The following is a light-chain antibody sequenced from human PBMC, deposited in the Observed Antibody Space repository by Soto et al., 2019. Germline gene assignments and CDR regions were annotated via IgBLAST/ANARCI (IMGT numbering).Light chain of an antibody. CDR1: SSDVGDHNL. Sequence: QSALTQPPSASGSPGQSVTISCTGTSSDVGDHNLVSWYQQHPGKAPKLLIWGVTNRPSGVPHRFSGSKSGNTASLTVSGLQAEDEADYYCSSYAGSDNVVFGTGTKLTVL. CDR2: GVT. CDR3: SSYAGSDNVV. J-gene: IGLJ1*01. V-gene: IGLV2-8*01.